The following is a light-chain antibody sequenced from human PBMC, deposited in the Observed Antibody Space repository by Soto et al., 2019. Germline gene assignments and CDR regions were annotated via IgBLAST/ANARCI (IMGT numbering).Light chain of an antibody. CDR3: QQYNTWTWT. Sequence: EIVMTQSPATLSKSPGERATLSCRASQSVGTNVAWFQQKPGQPPRLLLYGASTWASGIPVRFSGSGSGTDFTLTISSLQSEDFAIYYCQQYNTWTWTFGQGTKVEVK. V-gene: IGKV3-15*01. J-gene: IGKJ1*01. CDR2: GAS. CDR1: QSVGTN.